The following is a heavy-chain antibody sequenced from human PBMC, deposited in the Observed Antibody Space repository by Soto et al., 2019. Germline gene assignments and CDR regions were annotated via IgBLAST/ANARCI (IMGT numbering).Heavy chain of an antibody. CDR2: IVPMFGTS. V-gene: IGHV1-69*06. J-gene: IGHJ4*02. Sequence: QERLVQSGAEVRKPGSSVKVSCKVTGGTYTRYAINWVRQAPGQVPEWMGGIVPMFGTSKYAQKFQGRVTITAEKSTNIAYMELRSLRSEDTAVYYCNRGSEYDFWSGYLWGQGTLVSVSS. CDR1: GGTYTRYA. CDR3: NRGSEYDFWSGYL. D-gene: IGHD3-3*01.